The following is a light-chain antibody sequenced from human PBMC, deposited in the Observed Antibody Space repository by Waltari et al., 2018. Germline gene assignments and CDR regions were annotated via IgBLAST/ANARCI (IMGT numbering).Light chain of an antibody. V-gene: IGKV3-20*01. CDR3: QQYGNSPGT. J-gene: IGKJ2*01. Sequence: EIVLTQSPGTLSLSPGEIPPLSCRASQSVRRNSVAWYQQKPRQAPRLLIYGASSRATGIPDRFGGSGSGTDFILTISRLAPEDLAVYYCQQYGNSPGTFGQGTKLQIK. CDR2: GAS. CDR1: QSVRRNS.